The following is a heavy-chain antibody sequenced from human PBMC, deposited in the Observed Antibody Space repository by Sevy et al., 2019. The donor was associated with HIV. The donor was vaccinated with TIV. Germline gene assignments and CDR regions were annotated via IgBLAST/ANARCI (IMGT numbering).Heavy chain of an antibody. J-gene: IGHJ4*02. CDR3: AITHYDYVWGSYRPHYFDY. D-gene: IGHD3-16*02. Sequence: SETLSLTCTVSGGSISSSSYYWGWIRQPPGKGLEWIGSIYYSGSTYYNPSLKSRVTISVDTSKNQFSLKLSSVTAADTAVYYCAITHYDYVWGSYRPHYFDYWGQGTLVTVSS. CDR1: GGSISSSSYY. V-gene: IGHV4-39*01. CDR2: IYYSGST.